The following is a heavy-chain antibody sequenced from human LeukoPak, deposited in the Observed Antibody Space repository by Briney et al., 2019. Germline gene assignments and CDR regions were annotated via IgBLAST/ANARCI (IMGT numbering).Heavy chain of an antibody. V-gene: IGHV4-59*01. D-gene: IGHD4-23*01. CDR3: ARTYGGNSDY. J-gene: IGHJ4*02. CDR1: GGSISSYY. Sequence: SETLSLTCTVSGGSISSYYWSWIRQPPGKGLEWIGYIYYSGSTNYNPSLKSRVTISVDTSKNQFSLKLNSVTAADTAVYYCARTYGGNSDYWCQGTLVTVSS. CDR2: IYYSGST.